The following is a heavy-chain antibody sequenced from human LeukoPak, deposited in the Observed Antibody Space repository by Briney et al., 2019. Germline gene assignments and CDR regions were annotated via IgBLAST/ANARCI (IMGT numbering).Heavy chain of an antibody. J-gene: IGHJ5*02. CDR3: ARDHPRTYYDIFTGGRGWFDP. Sequence: GASVKVSCKASGYTVTSYGISWVRQAPGQGLEWMGWISAYNGNTNYAQKLQGRVTMTTDTSTSTAYMELRSLRSDDTAVYYCARDHPRTYYDIFTGGRGWFDPWGQGTLVTVSS. CDR1: GYTVTSYG. V-gene: IGHV1-18*01. CDR2: ISAYNGNT. D-gene: IGHD3-9*01.